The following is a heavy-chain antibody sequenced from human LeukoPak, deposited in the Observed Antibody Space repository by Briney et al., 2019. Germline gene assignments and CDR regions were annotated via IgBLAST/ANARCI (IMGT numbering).Heavy chain of an antibody. Sequence: GGSLRLSCAASGFTFSEFHMSWIRQAPGKGLEWVSYISSSSDYTHYADSVKGRFTISRDNAKNSLYLQMNSLRAEDTAVYYWAGPPCLRGGFFSTNSGGRGTLVTVSS. D-gene: IGHD2-2*01. CDR3: AGPPCLRGGFFSTNS. V-gene: IGHV3-11*03. J-gene: IGHJ4*02. CDR1: GFTFSEFH. CDR2: ISSSSDYT.